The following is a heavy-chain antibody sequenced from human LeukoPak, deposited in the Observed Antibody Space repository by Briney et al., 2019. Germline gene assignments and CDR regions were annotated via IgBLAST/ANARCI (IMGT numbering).Heavy chain of an antibody. CDR2: IYYSGGT. CDR3: ARGGALDSFDY. J-gene: IGHJ4*02. V-gene: IGHV4-39*07. CDR1: GGSISSSSYY. Sequence: PSETLSLTCTVSGGSISSSSYYWGWIRQPPGKGLEWIGSIYYSGGTYYNPSLKSRVTISVDTSKNQFSLKLSSVTAADTAVYYCARGGALDSFDYWGQGTLVTVSS. D-gene: IGHD2-2*03.